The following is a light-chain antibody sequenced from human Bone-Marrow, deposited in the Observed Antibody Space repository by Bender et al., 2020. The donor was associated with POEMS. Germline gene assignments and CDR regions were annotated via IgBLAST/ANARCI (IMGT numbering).Light chain of an antibody. CDR1: SANVGDNV. CDR2: NND. CDR3: AAWDDSLRGLV. V-gene: IGLV1-47*01. Sequence: QSVLSQPPSASATPGQRVTISCSGGSANVGDNVVYWYQQFPGTAPKLLIYNNDQRPSGVPDRISASKSGTSASLTISGLRSEDEADYYCAAWDDSLRGLVFGGGTKVTVL. J-gene: IGLJ2*01.